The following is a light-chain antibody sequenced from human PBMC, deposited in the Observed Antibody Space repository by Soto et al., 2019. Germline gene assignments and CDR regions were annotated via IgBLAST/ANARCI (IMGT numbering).Light chain of an antibody. V-gene: IGLV1-36*01. J-gene: IGLJ3*02. CDR1: NSNIGSNA. Sequence: QYVLTQSPSVSGAPRQSVNISCSGNNSNIGSNAVHWYQQLPGKAPKLLMYYNDMLPSGVSDRFSGSKSGTSASLAISGLQSEDEGDYYCATWDDRLTAWVFGGGTQLTVL. CDR2: YND. CDR3: ATWDDRLTAWV.